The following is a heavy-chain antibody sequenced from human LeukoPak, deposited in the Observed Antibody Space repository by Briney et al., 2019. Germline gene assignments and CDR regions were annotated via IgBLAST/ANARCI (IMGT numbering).Heavy chain of an antibody. CDR3: ARDRILLWFGESFVLDY. CDR2: IYTSGST. Sequence: QPSETLSLTCTVSGGSISSYYWSWIRQPAGKGLEWIGRIYTSGSTNYNPSLRSRVTMSVDTSKNQFSLKLSSVTAADTAVYYCARDRILLWFGESFVLDYWGQGTLVTVSS. J-gene: IGHJ4*02. D-gene: IGHD3-10*01. V-gene: IGHV4-4*07. CDR1: GGSISSYY.